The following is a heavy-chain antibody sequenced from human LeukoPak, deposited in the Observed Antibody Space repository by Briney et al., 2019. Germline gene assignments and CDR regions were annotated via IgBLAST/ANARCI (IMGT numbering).Heavy chain of an antibody. J-gene: IGHJ6*03. CDR1: GGTFSSYA. CDR2: IIPIFGTA. Sequence: SVTVSCKASGGTFSSYAISWVRQAPGQGLEWMGGIIPIFGTANYAQKFQGRVTITADKSTSTAYMELSSLRSEDTAVYYCARGRSGTYYYYMDVWGKGTTVTVSS. D-gene: IGHD3-3*01. CDR3: ARGRSGTYYYYMDV. V-gene: IGHV1-69*06.